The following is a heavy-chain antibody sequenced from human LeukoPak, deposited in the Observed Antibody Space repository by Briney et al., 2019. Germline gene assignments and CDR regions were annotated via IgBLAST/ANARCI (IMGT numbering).Heavy chain of an antibody. CDR3: ARHSTEYCSSSTCYSKDY. Sequence: GGSLRLSCAASGFTFSSYSMNWVRQAPGKGLEWVSSISSGSTYIYDADSVKGRFTISSDNAKNSLYLLMNSLRAEDTAVYYCARHSTEYCSSSTCYSKDYWGQGTLVTVSS. CDR1: GFTFSSYS. D-gene: IGHD2-15*01. CDR2: ISSGSTYI. J-gene: IGHJ4*02. V-gene: IGHV3-21*01.